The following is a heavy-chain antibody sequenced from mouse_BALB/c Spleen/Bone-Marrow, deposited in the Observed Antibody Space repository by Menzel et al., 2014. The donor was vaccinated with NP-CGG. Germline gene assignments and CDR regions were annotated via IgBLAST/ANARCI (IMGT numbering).Heavy chain of an antibody. J-gene: IGHJ4*01. Sequence: DVKLQESGPELVKPGASVKISCKASGYTFTDYNMHWVKQSHGKSLEWIGYIYPYNGGTGYNQKFKSKATLTVDTSSSTACMELRSLKSEDSAVYYCAREGGYYDALDFWGQGTSVTVSS. D-gene: IGHD2-2*01. CDR1: GYTFTDYN. CDR2: IYPYNGGT. V-gene: IGHV1S29*02. CDR3: AREGGYYDALDF.